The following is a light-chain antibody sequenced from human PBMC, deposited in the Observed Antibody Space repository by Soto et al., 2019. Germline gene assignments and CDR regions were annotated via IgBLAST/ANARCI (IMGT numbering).Light chain of an antibody. CDR2: GAS. J-gene: IGKJ2*02. V-gene: IGKV3-15*01. CDR3: QQYNNWPPCT. Sequence: EIVLTQSPGTLSLSPGERATLSCRASQTVTSNYLGWYQQKPGQAPRLLLYGASTRATGIPARFSGSGSGTEFTLTISSLQSEDFAVYYCQQYNNWPPCTFGQGTKVDIK. CDR1: QTVTSN.